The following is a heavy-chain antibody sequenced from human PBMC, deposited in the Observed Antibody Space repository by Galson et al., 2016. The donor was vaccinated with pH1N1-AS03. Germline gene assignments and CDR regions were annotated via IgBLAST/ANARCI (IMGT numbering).Heavy chain of an antibody. CDR2: IYPGDSET. CDR3: PRHGPEMTTMTRYVDY. CDR1: GYSFADYW. D-gene: IGHD4-17*01. J-gene: IGHJ4*02. V-gene: IGHV5-51*01. Sequence: QSGAEVKKSGESLRISCKGSGYSFADYWIGWVRQRPGKGLEWMGIIYPGDSETKYSPSCQGQVTISADKSISTAYRQWSRLSSADTAVYYCPRHGPEMTTMTRYVDYWGQGTLVTVSS.